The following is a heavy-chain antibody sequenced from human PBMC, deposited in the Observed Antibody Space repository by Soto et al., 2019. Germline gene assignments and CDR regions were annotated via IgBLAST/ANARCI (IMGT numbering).Heavy chain of an antibody. CDR1: GFTFSSYG. CDR2: IWYDGSNK. D-gene: IGHD3-3*01. CDR3: ASLQGYDFWSGYSRNDY. J-gene: IGHJ4*02. V-gene: IGHV3-33*01. Sequence: PGGSLRLSCAASGFTFSSYGMHWVRQAPGKGLEWVAVIWYDGSNKYYADSVKGRFTISRDNSKNTLYLQMNSLRAEDTAVYYCASLQGYDFWSGYSRNDYWGQGTLVTVSS.